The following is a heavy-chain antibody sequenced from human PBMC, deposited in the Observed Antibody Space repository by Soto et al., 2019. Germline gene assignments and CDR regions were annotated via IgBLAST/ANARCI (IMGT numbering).Heavy chain of an antibody. V-gene: IGHV1-46*01. Sequence: ASVKVSCKASGYTFTKYFLHWLRQAPGQGLEWMAVINPSGGRTSYAQKLQGRVALTRDTSTSTVYMELSSLRSEDTAVYYCARDQKNSGDYGGLDYWGQGTLVTVSS. CDR1: GYTFTKYF. CDR3: ARDQKNSGDYGGLDY. D-gene: IGHD4-17*01. J-gene: IGHJ4*02. CDR2: INPSGGRT.